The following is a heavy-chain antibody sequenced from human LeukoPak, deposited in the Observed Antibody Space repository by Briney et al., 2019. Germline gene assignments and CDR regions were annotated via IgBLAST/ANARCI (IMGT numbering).Heavy chain of an antibody. CDR1: GGSISSSSYY. Sequence: SETLSLTCTVSGGSISSSSYYWGWIRQPPGKGLEWIGSIYYSGSTYYNPSLKSRVTISVDTSKNQFSLKLSSVTAADTAVYYCARDPVTHSAFDIWGQGTMVTVSS. CDR2: IYYSGST. CDR3: ARDPVTHSAFDI. J-gene: IGHJ3*02. V-gene: IGHV4-39*07. D-gene: IGHD2-21*01.